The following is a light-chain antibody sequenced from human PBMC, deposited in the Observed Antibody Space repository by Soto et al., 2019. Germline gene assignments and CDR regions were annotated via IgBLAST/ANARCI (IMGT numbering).Light chain of an antibody. CDR3: QKYNSAPYT. CDR1: QGITKY. V-gene: IGKV1-27*01. J-gene: IGKJ3*01. Sequence: DIQMTQSPSSLSASVGDRVTITCRASQGITKYLAWYHQKPGKVPNLLIHTASTLQSGVPSRFSGSGSGTDFTLTISSLQPEDVATYYCQKYNSAPYTFGPGTKVDIK. CDR2: TAS.